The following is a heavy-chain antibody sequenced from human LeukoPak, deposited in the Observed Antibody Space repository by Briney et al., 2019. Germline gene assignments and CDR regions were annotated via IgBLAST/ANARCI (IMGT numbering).Heavy chain of an antibody. CDR2: ISYDASHK. Sequence: GGSLRLSCTASGFTLSRHAMHWVRQAPGKGLEWVAVISYDASHKYYADCVKGRFTISRDNSKNTLYLQMNSLTAEDTAVYYGARGQEKDDYGSDYWGQGTLVTVSS. V-gene: IGHV3-30-3*01. CDR3: ARGQEKDDYGSDY. J-gene: IGHJ4*02. CDR1: GFTLSRHA. D-gene: IGHD3-10*01.